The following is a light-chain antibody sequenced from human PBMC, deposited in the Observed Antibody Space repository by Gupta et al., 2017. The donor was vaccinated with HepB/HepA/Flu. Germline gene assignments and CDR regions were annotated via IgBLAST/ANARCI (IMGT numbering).Light chain of an antibody. CDR2: RAS. Sequence: DIQLTHSPSTLSASVGDRVTITCRASQSISTWFAWYQQKPGKAPNLLIYRASTLESGVPSRFSGSGSGTEFTLTISSLQPDDFATDYCQQYNSYSGMCSFGQGTKLEMK. J-gene: IGKJ2*04. V-gene: IGKV1-5*03. CDR1: QSISTW. CDR3: QQYNSYSGMCS.